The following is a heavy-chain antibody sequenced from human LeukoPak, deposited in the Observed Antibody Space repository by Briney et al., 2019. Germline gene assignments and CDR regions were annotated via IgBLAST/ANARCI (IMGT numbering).Heavy chain of an antibody. CDR1: GFTFSSYA. V-gene: IGHV3-74*01. D-gene: IGHD6-25*01. J-gene: IGHJ4*02. CDR3: ARDSSDVSY. Sequence: GGSLRLSCAASGFTFSSYAMSWVRQAPGKGLVWVSRINIDGSRTSYADSVKGRFTVSRDNAKSTLYLQMNSLRAEDTAVYYCARDSSDVSYWGQGTLVTVSS. CDR2: INIDGSRT.